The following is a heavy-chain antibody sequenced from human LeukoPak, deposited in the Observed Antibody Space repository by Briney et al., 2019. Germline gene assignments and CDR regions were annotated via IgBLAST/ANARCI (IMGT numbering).Heavy chain of an antibody. CDR2: INHSGST. Sequence: SETLSLTCAVYGGSFSGYYWSWIRQPPGKGLEWIGEINHSGSTNYNPSLKSRVTISVDTSKNQFSLKLSSVTAADTAVCYCARARNTPYYYGSGSYNDYWGQGTLVTVSS. J-gene: IGHJ4*02. CDR1: GGSFSGYY. CDR3: ARARNTPYYYGSGSYNDY. V-gene: IGHV4-34*01. D-gene: IGHD3-10*01.